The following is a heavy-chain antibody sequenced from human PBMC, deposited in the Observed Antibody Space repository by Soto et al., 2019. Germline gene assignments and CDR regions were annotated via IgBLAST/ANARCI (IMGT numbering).Heavy chain of an antibody. J-gene: IGHJ4*02. V-gene: IGHV4-31*03. CDR1: VGSVSSVGYY. Sequence: SETLSLTCTFSVGSVSSVGYYWNWIRQHPGKGLEWIGYITYSGNTYYNPSLESRVTMSADTSKNQFSLKLSSVTAADTAVYFCVRGGSCTNGVCSVFDYWGQGTLVTSPQ. CDR2: ITYSGNT. D-gene: IGHD2-8*01. CDR3: VRGGSCTNGVCSVFDY.